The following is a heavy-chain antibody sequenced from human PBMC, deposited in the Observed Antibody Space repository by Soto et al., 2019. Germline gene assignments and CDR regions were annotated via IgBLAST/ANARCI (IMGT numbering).Heavy chain of an antibody. CDR2: IIPIFGTA. CDR1: GGTFSSYA. V-gene: IGHV1-69*06. D-gene: IGHD2-2*01. Sequence: QVQLVQSGAEVKKPGSSVKVSCKASGGTFSSYAISWVRQAPGQGLEWMGGIIPIFGTANYAQKFQGRVTITADKSTSTAYMELSSLRSEDTAVCYCARVKVVPAANLGYYYGMDVWGQGTTVTVSS. J-gene: IGHJ6*02. CDR3: ARVKVVPAANLGYYYGMDV.